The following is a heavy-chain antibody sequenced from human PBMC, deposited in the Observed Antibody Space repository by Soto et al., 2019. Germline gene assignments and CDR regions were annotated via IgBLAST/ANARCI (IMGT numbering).Heavy chain of an antibody. Sequence: ASVKVSCKASGYTFTDYALHWVRQAPGQRLEWMGWMNAGDGNTLYSQKFQGRVTITRDTSASTAYMELSSLRSEDTAVYYCARDPHSGSSLNWFDPWGQGTLVTVSS. CDR2: MNAGDGNT. D-gene: IGHD1-26*01. J-gene: IGHJ5*02. CDR3: ARDPHSGSSLNWFDP. CDR1: GYTFTDYA. V-gene: IGHV1-3*01.